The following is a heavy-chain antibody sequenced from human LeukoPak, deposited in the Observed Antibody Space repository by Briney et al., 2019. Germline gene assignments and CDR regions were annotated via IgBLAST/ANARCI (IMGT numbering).Heavy chain of an antibody. CDR1: GGSISSYY. V-gene: IGHV4-59*01. D-gene: IGHD5-24*01. J-gene: IGHJ4*02. CDR3: ARGGYTRGGFDY. CDR2: IYYSGST. Sequence: PSETLSLTCTVSGGSISSYYWSWIRQPPGKGLEWIGYIYYSGSTNYNPSLKGRVTISVDTSKNQFSLKLSSVTAADTAVYYCARGGYTRGGFDYWGQGTLVTVSS.